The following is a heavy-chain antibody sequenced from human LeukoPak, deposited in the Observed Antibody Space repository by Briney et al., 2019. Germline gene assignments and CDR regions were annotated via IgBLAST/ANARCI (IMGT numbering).Heavy chain of an antibody. CDR3: AEEYYDYVWGSYRYSHAFDI. D-gene: IGHD3-16*02. V-gene: IGHV3-23*01. J-gene: IGHJ3*02. Sequence: GGSLRLSCAASGFTFSSYGMSWVRQAPGKGLEWVSAISGSGGSTYYADSVKGRFTISRDNSKNTLYLQMNSLRAEDTAVYYCAEEYYDYVWGSYRYSHAFDIWGQGTMVTVSS. CDR2: ISGSGGST. CDR1: GFTFSSYG.